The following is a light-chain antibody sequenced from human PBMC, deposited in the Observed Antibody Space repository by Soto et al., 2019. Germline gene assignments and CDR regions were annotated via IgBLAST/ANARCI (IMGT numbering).Light chain of an antibody. Sequence: DIQLTQSPSFLSASVGDRVTITCRASQVISNGLAWYQQKSGKAPKLLIHTASTLQSGVPSRFSGSGSGTEFTLSINSLQPEDFATYYCQQRRDYPITFGQGTRLDMK. CDR2: TAS. CDR3: QQRRDYPIT. J-gene: IGKJ5*01. CDR1: QVISNG. V-gene: IGKV1-9*01.